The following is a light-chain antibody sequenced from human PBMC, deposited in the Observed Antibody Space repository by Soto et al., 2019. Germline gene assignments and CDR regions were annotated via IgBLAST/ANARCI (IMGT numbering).Light chain of an antibody. Sequence: DIQMTQSPSSLSASVGDRVTITCRASQSISSYLNWYQQKPGEAPKILIYAASTLQSGVPSRFSGRGSGPDFSLTISSLQPEDFATYYCQQTFSAPVNFGQGTRLEIK. J-gene: IGKJ2*01. CDR2: AAS. V-gene: IGKV1-39*01. CDR1: QSISSY. CDR3: QQTFSAPVN.